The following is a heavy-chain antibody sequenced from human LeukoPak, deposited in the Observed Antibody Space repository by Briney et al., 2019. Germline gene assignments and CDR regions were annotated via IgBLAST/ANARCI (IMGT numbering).Heavy chain of an antibody. CDR3: ARGSGYSGSWYYYYYYYYMDV. V-gene: IGHV1-69*06. CDR2: IIPIFGTA. CDR1: GGTFSSYA. D-gene: IGHD6-13*01. J-gene: IGHJ6*03. Sequence: AASVKVSCKASGGTFSSYAISWVRQAPGQGLEWMGGIIPIFGTANYAQKFQGRVTITADKSTSTAYMEPSSLRSEDTAVYYCARGSGYSGSWYYYYYYYYMDVWGKGTTVTISS.